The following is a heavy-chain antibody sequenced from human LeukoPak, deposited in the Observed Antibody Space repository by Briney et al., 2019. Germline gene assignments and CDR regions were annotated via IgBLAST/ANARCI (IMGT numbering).Heavy chain of an antibody. CDR3: ARDGGGSILNWFDP. J-gene: IGHJ5*02. Sequence: GGSLRLSCAASGFTFDDYGMSWVRQAPGKGLEWVSGINWNGGSTGYADSVKGRFTISRDNAKNSLYLQMNSLRAEDTALYYCARDGGGSILNWFDPWGQGTLVTVSS. CDR1: GFTFDDYG. CDR2: INWNGGST. D-gene: IGHD2-21*01. V-gene: IGHV3-20*04.